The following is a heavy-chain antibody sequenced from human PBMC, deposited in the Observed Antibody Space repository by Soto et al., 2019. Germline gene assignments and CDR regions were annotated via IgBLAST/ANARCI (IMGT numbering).Heavy chain of an antibody. J-gene: IGHJ4*02. Sequence: PGGSLRLSCAASGFTFSSYAMHWVRQAPGKGLEWVAVISYDGSNKYYADSVKGRFTISRDNSKNTLYLQTNSLRAEDTAVYYCARDASLGDSSGYPDYWGQGTLVTVSS. CDR2: ISYDGSNK. D-gene: IGHD3-22*01. CDR1: GFTFSSYA. CDR3: ARDASLGDSSGYPDY. V-gene: IGHV3-30-3*01.